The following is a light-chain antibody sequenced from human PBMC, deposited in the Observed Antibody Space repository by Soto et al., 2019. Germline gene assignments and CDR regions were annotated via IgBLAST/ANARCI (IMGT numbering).Light chain of an antibody. Sequence: QSALTQPASVSASPGQSITISCTGTSSDVGGSNFVSWYQQHPGKPPKLIIYDVATRSSGVSNRFSGSKSGSTASLIISRLQTEDEADYYCVSFTSSTTDVFGSGTKVTVL. J-gene: IGLJ1*01. CDR1: SSDVGGSNF. CDR3: VSFTSSTTDV. CDR2: DVA. V-gene: IGLV2-14*03.